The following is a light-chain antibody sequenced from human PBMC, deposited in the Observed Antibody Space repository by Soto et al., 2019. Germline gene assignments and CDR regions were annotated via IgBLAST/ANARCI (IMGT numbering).Light chain of an antibody. J-gene: IGKJ4*01. CDR3: QQRSSWPALT. Sequence: EIVLTQSPATLSLSPGERATLSCRASQSITNYLAWYQQKPGQAPGLLICDAYTRATGIPARFSGSGSGTDFTLTISSLEPEDFAVYYCQQRSSWPALTFGGGTKVEIK. CDR1: QSITNY. V-gene: IGKV3-11*01. CDR2: DAY.